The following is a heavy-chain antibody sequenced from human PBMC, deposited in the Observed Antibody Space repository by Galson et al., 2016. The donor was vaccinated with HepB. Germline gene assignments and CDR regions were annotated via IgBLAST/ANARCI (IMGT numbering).Heavy chain of an antibody. Sequence: SLRLSCAVSGFTFGDYAMHWVRQAPGKGLEWVSAISWNSGNVDYGDSVKGRFTISRDNAKNSLYQQMNSLRAKDTALYYCAKAGTYSIGRGWFDPWGQGTLVTVSS. V-gene: IGHV3-9*01. J-gene: IGHJ5*02. D-gene: IGHD6-19*01. CDR3: AKAGTYSIGRGWFDP. CDR1: GFTFGDYA. CDR2: ISWNSGNV.